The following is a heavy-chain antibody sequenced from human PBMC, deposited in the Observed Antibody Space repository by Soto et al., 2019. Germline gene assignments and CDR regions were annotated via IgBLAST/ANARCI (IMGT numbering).Heavy chain of an antibody. CDR2: ISSSSSYI. Sequence: GGSLRLSCAAPGFTFSSYSMNWVRQAPGKGLEWVSSISSSSSYIYYADSVKGRFTISRDNAKNSLYLQMNSLRAEDTAVYYCARDPIAVAGTLYYYGMDVWGQGTTVTVSS. CDR1: GFTFSSYS. J-gene: IGHJ6*02. V-gene: IGHV3-21*01. D-gene: IGHD6-19*01. CDR3: ARDPIAVAGTLYYYGMDV.